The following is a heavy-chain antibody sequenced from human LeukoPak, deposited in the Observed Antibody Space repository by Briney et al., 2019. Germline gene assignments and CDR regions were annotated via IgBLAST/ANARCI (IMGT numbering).Heavy chain of an antibody. Sequence: GGSLRLSCAASGFTFSSYAMNWVRQAPGKGLEWVSGISGSGTNTDYIDSVKGRFTVSRDNSKNTLYLQMNSLRAEDTAVYYCAKEGGHIVVVTAIRFDYWGQGTLVTVSS. CDR2: ISGSGTNT. CDR3: AKEGGHIVVVTAIRFDY. J-gene: IGHJ4*02. D-gene: IGHD2-21*02. CDR1: GFTFSSYA. V-gene: IGHV3-23*01.